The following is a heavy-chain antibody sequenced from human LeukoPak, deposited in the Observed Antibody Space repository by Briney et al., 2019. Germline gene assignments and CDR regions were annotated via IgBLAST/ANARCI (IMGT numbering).Heavy chain of an antibody. CDR2: ISSSSSYI. CDR3: ARYCSGGSCYAYYYGMDV. Sequence: GGSLRLSCAASGFTFSSYSMNWVRQAPGKGLEWVSSISSSSSYIYYADSVKGRFTSSRDNAKNSLYLQMNSLRAEDTAVYYCARYCSGGSCYAYYYGMDVWGQGTTVTVSS. CDR1: GFTFSSYS. J-gene: IGHJ6*02. V-gene: IGHV3-21*01. D-gene: IGHD2-15*01.